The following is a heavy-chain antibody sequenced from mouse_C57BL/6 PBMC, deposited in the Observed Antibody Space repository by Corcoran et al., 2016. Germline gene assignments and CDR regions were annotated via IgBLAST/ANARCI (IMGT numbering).Heavy chain of an antibody. CDR3: ARGITTVY. V-gene: IGHV1-85*01. Sequence: QVQLKQSGAELVRPGASVKLSCKASGYTFTDYYINWVKQRPGQGLEWIGWIYPRDGSTKYNEKFKGKATLTVDTSSSTAYMELHSLTSEDSAVYFCARGITTVYWGQGTTLTVSS. D-gene: IGHD1-1*01. CDR1: GYTFTDYY. J-gene: IGHJ2*01. CDR2: IYPRDGST.